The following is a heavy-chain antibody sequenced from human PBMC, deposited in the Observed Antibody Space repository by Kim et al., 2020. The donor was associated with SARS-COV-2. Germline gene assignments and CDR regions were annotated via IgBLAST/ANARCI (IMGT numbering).Heavy chain of an antibody. Sequence: GGSLRLSCAASGFTFSSYAMSWVRQAPGKGLEWVSAISGSGGSTYYADSVKGRFTISRDNSKNTLYLQMNSLRAEDTAVYYCAKDRAARRITIFGAPAVDAFDIWGQGTMVTVSS. CDR2: ISGSGGST. D-gene: IGHD3-3*01. CDR1: GFTFSSYA. V-gene: IGHV3-23*01. J-gene: IGHJ3*02. CDR3: AKDRAARRITIFGAPAVDAFDI.